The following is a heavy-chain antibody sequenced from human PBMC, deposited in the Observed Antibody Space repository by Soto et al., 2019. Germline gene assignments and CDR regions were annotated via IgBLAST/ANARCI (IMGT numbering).Heavy chain of an antibody. J-gene: IGHJ4*02. Sequence: GGSPRLSCAASGFTFSSYSMNWVRQAPGKGLEWVSYISSSSTTIYYADSVKGRFTISRDNAKKSLYLQMNSLRDEDTAVYYCARDWLSSGSYFHYWGQGTLVTVS. CDR1: GFTFSSYS. D-gene: IGHD1-26*01. CDR3: ARDWLSSGSYFHY. CDR2: ISSSSTTI. V-gene: IGHV3-48*02.